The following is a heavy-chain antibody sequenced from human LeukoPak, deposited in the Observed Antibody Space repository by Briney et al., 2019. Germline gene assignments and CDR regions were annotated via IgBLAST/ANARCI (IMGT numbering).Heavy chain of an antibody. CDR3: ATVYSSSPLRPMDV. CDR2: ISGSGGGT. J-gene: IGHJ6*02. V-gene: IGHV3-23*01. D-gene: IGHD2-2*01. Sequence: GGSLRLSCAASGFTFNTYVMSWVRQAPGKGLKWVSAISGSGGGTYYVDSVKGRFTISRDNSKNTLYLQMNSLRAEDTAVYYCATVYSSSPLRPMDVWGQGTTVTVSS. CDR1: GFTFNTYV.